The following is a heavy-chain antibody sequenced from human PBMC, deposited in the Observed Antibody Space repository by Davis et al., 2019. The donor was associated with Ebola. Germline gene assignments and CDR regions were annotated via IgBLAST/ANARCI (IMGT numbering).Heavy chain of an antibody. J-gene: IGHJ4*02. CDR3: ARGDCSGGSCYSPDY. CDR1: GGTFSSYA. CDR2: IIPIFGTA. Sequence: SVKVSCKASGGTFSSYAISWVRQAPGQGLEWMGGIIPIFGTANYAQKFQGRVTMTTDTSTSTAYMELRSLRSDDTAVYYCARGDCSGGSCYSPDYWGQGTLVTVSS. V-gene: IGHV1-69*05. D-gene: IGHD2-15*01.